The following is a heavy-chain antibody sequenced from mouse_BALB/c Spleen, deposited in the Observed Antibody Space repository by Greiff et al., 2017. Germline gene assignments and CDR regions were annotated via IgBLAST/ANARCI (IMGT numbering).Heavy chain of an antibody. CDR3: TRGGDYRYDGFAY. CDR1: GYTFTSYY. V-gene: IGHV1S81*02. Sequence: QVQLKESGAELVKPGASVKLSCKASGYTFTSYYMYWVKQRPGQGLEWIGEINPSNGGTNFNEKFKSKATLTVDKSSSTAYMQLSSLTSEDSAVYYCTRGGDYRYDGFAYWGQGTLVTVSA. CDR2: INPSNGGT. D-gene: IGHD2-14*01. J-gene: IGHJ3*01.